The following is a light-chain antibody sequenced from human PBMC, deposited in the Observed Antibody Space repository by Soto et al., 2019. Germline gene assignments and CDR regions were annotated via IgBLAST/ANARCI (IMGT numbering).Light chain of an antibody. CDR1: QSVGSTY. CDR3: QQYGDSPWT. J-gene: IGKJ1*01. CDR2: DAS. Sequence: EIVLTQSPGTLSLSPGERATLSCRASQSVGSTYLAWYQQKPGQAPRLLIYDASSRATGIPDRFSGSGSGTDFTLTISRLEPEDFAVYYCQQYGDSPWTFGQ. V-gene: IGKV3-20*01.